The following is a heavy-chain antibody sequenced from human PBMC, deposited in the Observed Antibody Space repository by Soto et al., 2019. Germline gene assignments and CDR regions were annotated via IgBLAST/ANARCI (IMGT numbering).Heavy chain of an antibody. CDR3: VKGDPDYYYYYGMDV. CDR1: GFTFSSYA. Sequence: GGSLRLSCSASGFTFSSYAMHWVRQAPGKGLENVSAISSNGGSTYYADSVKGRFTISRDNSKNTLNLQMSSLRAEDTALYYCVKGDPDYYYYYGMDVWGQGTRVTVSS. J-gene: IGHJ6*02. V-gene: IGHV3-64D*08. CDR2: ISSNGGST.